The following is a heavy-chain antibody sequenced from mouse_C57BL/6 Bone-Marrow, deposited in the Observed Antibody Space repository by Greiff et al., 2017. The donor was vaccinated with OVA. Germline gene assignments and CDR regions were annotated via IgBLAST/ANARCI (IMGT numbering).Heavy chain of an antibody. CDR3: ARNSDYGSSFYWYFDV. CDR1: GFSLTSYG. V-gene: IGHV2-2*01. D-gene: IGHD1-1*01. J-gene: IGHJ1*03. Sequence: VQLQESGPGLVQPSQSLSITCTVSGFSLTSYGVHWVRQSPGKGLERLGVIWSGGSTDYNAAFISRLSISKDNSKSQVFFKMNSLQADDTAIYYCARNSDYGSSFYWYFDVWGTGTTVTVSS. CDR2: IWSGGST.